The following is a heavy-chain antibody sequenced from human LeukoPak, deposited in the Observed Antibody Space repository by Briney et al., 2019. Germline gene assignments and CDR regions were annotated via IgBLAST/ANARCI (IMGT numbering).Heavy chain of an antibody. CDR2: ISAYNGNT. CDR3: ARGVFFDWLLEEYNWFDP. D-gene: IGHD3-9*01. Sequence: ASVKVSCKASGYTFTSYGISWVRQAPGQGLEWMGWISAYNGNTNYAQKLQGRVTMTTDTSTSTAYMELRSLRSDDTAVYYCARGVFFDWLLEEYNWFDPCGQGTLVTVSS. J-gene: IGHJ5*02. CDR1: GYTFTSYG. V-gene: IGHV1-18*04.